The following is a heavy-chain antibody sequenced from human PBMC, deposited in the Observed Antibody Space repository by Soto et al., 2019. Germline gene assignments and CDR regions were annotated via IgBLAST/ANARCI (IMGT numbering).Heavy chain of an antibody. Sequence: GESLKISCKGSGYSFTSYWIGWVRQMPVKGLEWMGIIYPGDSDTRYSPSFQGQVTISADKSISTAYLQWSSLKASDTAMYYCARQFSAAMVTYWFDPWGQGNLVTVTS. V-gene: IGHV5-51*01. D-gene: IGHD5-18*01. J-gene: IGHJ5*02. CDR2: IYPGDSDT. CDR1: GYSFTSYW. CDR3: ARQFSAAMVTYWFDP.